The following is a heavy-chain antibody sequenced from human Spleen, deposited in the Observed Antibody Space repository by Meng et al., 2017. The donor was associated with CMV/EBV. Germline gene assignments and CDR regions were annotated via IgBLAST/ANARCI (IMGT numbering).Heavy chain of an antibody. CDR2: VSYSRGN. CDR3: ARWKYCGGGSWDSMDY. Sequence: SETLSLTCTVSGGSVTSGSYYWSWIRQHPGKGLEWIGLVSYSRGNNYNPSLKSRVTMSVDTSKNQFSLKVSSVTAADTAMYYCARWKYCGGGSWDSMDYWGQGTLVTVSS. J-gene: IGHJ4*02. V-gene: IGHV4-61*01. D-gene: IGHD2-15*01. CDR1: GGSVTSGSYY.